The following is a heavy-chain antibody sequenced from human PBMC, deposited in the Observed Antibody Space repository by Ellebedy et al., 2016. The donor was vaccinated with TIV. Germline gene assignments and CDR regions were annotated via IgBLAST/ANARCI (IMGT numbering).Heavy chain of an antibody. D-gene: IGHD2-15*01. V-gene: IGHV3-33*01. CDR3: VRDGSEFSGNYDYYMDV. J-gene: IGHJ6*03. Sequence: GESLKISXAASGFSFSTTDIHWVRQAPGQGLEWVALIWYEGTTKYYADSVKGRFTISRDDSKNTLYLQMNSLRVEDTAMYYCVRDGSEFSGNYDYYMDVWGEGTAVTVSS. CDR1: GFSFSTTD. CDR2: IWYEGTTK.